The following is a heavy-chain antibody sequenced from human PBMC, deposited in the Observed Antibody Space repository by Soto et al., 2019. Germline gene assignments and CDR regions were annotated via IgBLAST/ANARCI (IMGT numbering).Heavy chain of an antibody. CDR1: GFGFDEYG. Sequence: EVYLVEAGGGVVRPGGSLRLSCAASGFGFDEYGMSWVRQGPGKGLEWVSTINRHGDSTAYADSVKGRFTISRDNAKNSLYLQMNGLRAEDTAFYYCARGHRWGYQEGYYGDSWGQGTLVTVSS. CDR3: ARGHRWGYQEGYYGDS. D-gene: IGHD3-22*01. V-gene: IGHV3-20*04. J-gene: IGHJ4*02. CDR2: INRHGDST.